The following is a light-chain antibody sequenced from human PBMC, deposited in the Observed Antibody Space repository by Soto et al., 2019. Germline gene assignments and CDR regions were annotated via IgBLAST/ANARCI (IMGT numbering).Light chain of an antibody. CDR2: GAS. CDR3: HQYGGSPRT. V-gene: IGKV3-20*01. CDR1: QRVSGSY. Sequence: DIVLTQSPGTLSLSPGETATVSCRASQRVSGSYLAWYQQKLGQPPRLLIYGASGRATGIPDRFRGSGSGTDFTLTISRLEPEDAAVYYCHQYGGSPRTFGQGTKVQI. J-gene: IGKJ1*01.